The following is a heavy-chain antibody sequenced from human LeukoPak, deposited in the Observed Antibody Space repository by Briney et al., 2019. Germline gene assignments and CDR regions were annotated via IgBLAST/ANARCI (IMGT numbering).Heavy chain of an antibody. CDR1: GDSIRSTRYF. V-gene: IGHV4-39*01. J-gene: IGHJ4*02. Sequence: PSETLSLTCTVSGDSIRSTRYFWDWIRQPPGKGLEWIGNVYYSGNNYYSPSLKSRVTISVDTSKNQFSLKLRSVTAADTAVYYCARHANYGSATGFVDYGGQGTLITVSS. D-gene: IGHD1-26*01. CDR3: ARHANYGSATGFVDY. CDR2: VYYSGNN.